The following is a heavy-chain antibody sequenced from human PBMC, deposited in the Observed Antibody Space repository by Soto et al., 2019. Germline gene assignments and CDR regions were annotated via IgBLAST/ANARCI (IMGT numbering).Heavy chain of an antibody. D-gene: IGHD1-1*01. CDR1: GFTFSNYK. J-gene: IGHJ5*02. CDR3: AREELPPGTSFNSWFDP. CDR2: ISGSSTYI. V-gene: IGHV3-21*01. Sequence: GGSLRLSCVGSGFTFSNYKMNWVRQAPGQGLEWVSSISGSSTYIYYADSERGRFTISRDNAKNSVHLQMNSLRVEDTAVYFCAREELPPGTSFNSWFDPWGQGTLVTVSS.